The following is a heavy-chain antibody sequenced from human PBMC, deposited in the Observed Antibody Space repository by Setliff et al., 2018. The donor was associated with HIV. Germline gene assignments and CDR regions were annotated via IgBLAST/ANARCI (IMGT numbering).Heavy chain of an antibody. CDR1: GFTFGSYA. J-gene: IGHJ4*02. CDR3: AKVGA. Sequence: PGGSLSLSCAPSGFTFGSYAMSWVRQAPGKGLEWVSVISGSGDSTFYADSLKGRFTISRDNSKNTLYLQMNSLRAEDTAVYYCAKVGAWGQGTLVTVSS. V-gene: IGHV3-23*01. CDR2: ISGSGDST.